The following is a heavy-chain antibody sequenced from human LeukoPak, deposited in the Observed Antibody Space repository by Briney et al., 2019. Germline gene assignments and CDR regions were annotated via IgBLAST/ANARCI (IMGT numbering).Heavy chain of an antibody. CDR2: IYHSGST. D-gene: IGHD4-23*01. J-gene: IGHJ3*02. CDR1: GGSISSSSYY. Sequence: KTSETLSLTCTVSGGSISSSSYYWGWIRQPPGKGLEWIGSIYHSGSTYYNPSLKSRVTISVDTSKNQFSLKLSSVTAADTAVYYCARGAPLYGGNSPLDAFDIWGQGTMVTVSS. V-gene: IGHV4-39*07. CDR3: ARGAPLYGGNSPLDAFDI.